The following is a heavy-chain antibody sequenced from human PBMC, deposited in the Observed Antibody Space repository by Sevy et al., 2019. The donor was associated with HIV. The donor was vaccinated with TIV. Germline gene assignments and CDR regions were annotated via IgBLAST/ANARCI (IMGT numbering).Heavy chain of an antibody. J-gene: IGHJ4*02. V-gene: IGHV1-69*04. Sequence: ASVKVSCKASGGTFSSYAISWVRQAPGQGLEWMGRIIPILGIANYAQKFQGRVTITADKSTSTAYMELSSLRSEDTAVYYCATGDVWGEMGYWGQRTLVTVSS. D-gene: IGHD3-16*01. CDR1: GGTFSSYA. CDR3: ATGDVWGEMGY. CDR2: IIPILGIA.